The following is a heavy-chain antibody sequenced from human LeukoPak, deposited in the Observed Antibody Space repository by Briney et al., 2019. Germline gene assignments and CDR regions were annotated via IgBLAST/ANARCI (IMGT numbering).Heavy chain of an antibody. J-gene: IGHJ4*02. CDR3: ARVSGGYYYDSSGYYDY. V-gene: IGHV3-66*02. CDR2: IYSGGST. CDR1: GFTVSSNY. Sequence: PGGSLRLSCAASGFTVSSNYMSWLRQAPGKGLEWVSVIYSGGSTYYADSVKGRFTISRDNSKNTLYLQMNSLRAEDTAVYYCARVSGGYYYDSSGYYDYWGQGTLVTVSS. D-gene: IGHD3-22*01.